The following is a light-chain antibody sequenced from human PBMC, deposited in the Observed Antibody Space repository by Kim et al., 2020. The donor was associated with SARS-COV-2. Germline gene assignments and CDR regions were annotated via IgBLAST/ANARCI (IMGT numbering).Light chain of an antibody. CDR1: SSNIGNNY. Sequence: QAVVTQPPSVSAAPGQKVTISCSGSSSNIGNNYVSWYQQLPGTAPKLLIYDNNKRPPGIPDRFSGSKSGTSATLGITGLQTGDEADYYCGTWDSSLSAWVFGGGTQLTVL. V-gene: IGLV1-51*01. J-gene: IGLJ3*02. CDR2: DNN. CDR3: GTWDSSLSAWV.